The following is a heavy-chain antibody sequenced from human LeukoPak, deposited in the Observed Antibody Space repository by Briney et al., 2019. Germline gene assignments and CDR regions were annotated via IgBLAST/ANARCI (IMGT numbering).Heavy chain of an antibody. D-gene: IGHD2-2*01. V-gene: IGHV4-34*01. CDR3: ARERWSSRWFDP. J-gene: IGHJ5*02. CDR2: INHSGST. CDR1: SEPFSGYY. Sequence: SETLSLTCAVYSEPFSGYYWTWIRQPPGKGLEWIGEINHSGSTNYNPSLKSRVTISVDPSKKQFFLKLNSVTAADTAVYYCARERWSSRWFDPWGQGTVVTVSS.